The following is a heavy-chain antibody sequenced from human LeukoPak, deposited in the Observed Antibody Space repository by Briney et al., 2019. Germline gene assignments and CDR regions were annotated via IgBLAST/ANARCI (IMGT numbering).Heavy chain of an antibody. CDR2: ISCYNGNT. Sequence: EASVKVSCKASGYSFTSYGISWVRQAPGQGLEWMGWISCYNGNTKYAQKLQGRVTVTTDTSTSTAYMELRSLRSDDTAVYYCARAPEGILSGYLYFDYWGQGTLVTVSS. CDR1: GYSFTSYG. J-gene: IGHJ4*02. D-gene: IGHD3-9*01. CDR3: ARAPEGILSGYLYFDY. V-gene: IGHV1-18*01.